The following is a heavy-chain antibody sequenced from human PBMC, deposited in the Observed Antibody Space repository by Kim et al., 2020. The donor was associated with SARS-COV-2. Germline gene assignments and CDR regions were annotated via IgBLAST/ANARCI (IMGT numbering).Heavy chain of an antibody. V-gene: IGHV3-11*01. CDR3: AREAGDTDSGYFDY. Sequence: ADAGKGRINISQDNAKNSLYLQMNSLGAEDTALYYCAREAGDTDSGYFDYWGQGTLVTVSS. D-gene: IGHD5-18*01. J-gene: IGHJ4*02.